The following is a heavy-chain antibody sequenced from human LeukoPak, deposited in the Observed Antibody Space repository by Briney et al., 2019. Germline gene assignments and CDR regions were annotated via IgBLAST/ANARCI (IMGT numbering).Heavy chain of an antibody. D-gene: IGHD6-13*01. J-gene: IGHJ4*02. CDR1: GFSFRNYG. V-gene: IGHV3-30*02. Sequence: GGSLRLSCAASGFSFRNYGMHWVRQAPGKGLEWVAFIRYDGIYIFHADSVKGRFTISRDNSKDTVYLQINSLRAEDTAAYYCAKDTSSSWHSYYFDYWGQGTLVTVSS. CDR2: IRYDGIYI. CDR3: AKDTSSSWHSYYFDY.